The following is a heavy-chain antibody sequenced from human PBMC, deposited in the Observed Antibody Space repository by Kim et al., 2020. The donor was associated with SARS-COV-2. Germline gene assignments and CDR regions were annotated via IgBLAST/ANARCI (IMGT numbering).Heavy chain of an antibody. Sequence: SETLSLTCTVSGGSISSYYWSWIRQPPGKGLEWIGYIYYSGSTNYNPSLKSRVTISVDTSKNQFSLKLSSVTAADTAVYYCARGDPPHPDDAFDIWGQGTMVTVSS. CDR1: GGSISSYY. CDR2: IYYSGST. J-gene: IGHJ3*02. CDR3: ARGDPPHPDDAFDI. V-gene: IGHV4-59*01.